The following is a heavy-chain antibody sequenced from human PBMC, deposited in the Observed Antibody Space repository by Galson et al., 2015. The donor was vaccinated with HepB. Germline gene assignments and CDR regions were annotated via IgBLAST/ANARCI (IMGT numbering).Heavy chain of an antibody. CDR2: IDPSDSYT. CDR3: ASGDSSSWYRFDY. J-gene: IGHJ4*02. Sequence: QSGAEVKKPGESLKISCTGSGSSFTSYWIGWVRQMPGKGLEWMGRIDPSDSYTNYSPSFQGHVIISADKSISTAYLQWSSLKASDTAMYYCASGDSSSWYRFDYWGQGTLVTVSS. CDR1: GSSFTSYW. D-gene: IGHD6-13*01. V-gene: IGHV5-10-1*01.